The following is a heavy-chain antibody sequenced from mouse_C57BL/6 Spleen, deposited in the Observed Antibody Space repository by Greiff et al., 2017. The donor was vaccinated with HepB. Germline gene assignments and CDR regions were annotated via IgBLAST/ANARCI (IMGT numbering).Heavy chain of an antibody. Sequence: VKLMESGPGLVAPSQSLSITCTVSGFSLTSYGVHWVRQPPGKGLEWLVVIWSDGSTTYNSALKSRLSISKDNSKSQVFLKMNSLQTDDTAMYYCARHDGYYGEDAMDYWGQGTSVTVSS. D-gene: IGHD2-3*01. CDR2: IWSDGST. J-gene: IGHJ4*01. CDR3: ARHDGYYGEDAMDY. V-gene: IGHV2-6-1*01. CDR1: GFSLTSYG.